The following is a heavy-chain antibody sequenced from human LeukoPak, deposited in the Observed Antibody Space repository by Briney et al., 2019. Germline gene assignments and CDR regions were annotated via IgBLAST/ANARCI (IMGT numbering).Heavy chain of an antibody. V-gene: IGHV3-23*01. Sequence: TGGSLRLSCAASGFTFSSYAMSWVRQAPGKGLEWVSAISGSGGSTYYADSVKGRFTISRDNSKNTLYLQMNSLRAEDTAVYYCAKDRTPMTTVTTVGYWGQGTLVTVSS. D-gene: IGHD4-17*01. J-gene: IGHJ4*02. CDR3: AKDRTPMTTVTTVGY. CDR2: ISGSGGST. CDR1: GFTFSSYA.